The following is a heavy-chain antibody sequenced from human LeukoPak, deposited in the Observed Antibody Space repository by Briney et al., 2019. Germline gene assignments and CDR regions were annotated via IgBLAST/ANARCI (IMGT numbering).Heavy chain of an antibody. D-gene: IGHD5-12*01. CDR3: AREVRYSGYDSRYYYYMDV. CDR1: GFTFSIYE. J-gene: IGHJ6*03. CDR2: ISSSGSTI. V-gene: IGHV3-48*03. Sequence: GGSLRLSCAASGFTFSIYEMNWVRQAPGKGLEWDSYISSSGSTIYYADSVKGRFTISRDNAKKSLYLQMNSLRAEDTAVYYCAREVRYSGYDSRYYYYMDVWGKGTTVTISS.